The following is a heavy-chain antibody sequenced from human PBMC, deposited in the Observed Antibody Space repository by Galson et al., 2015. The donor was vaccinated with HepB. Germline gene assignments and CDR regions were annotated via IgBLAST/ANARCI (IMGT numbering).Heavy chain of an antibody. Sequence: LRLSCAASGFTFDDYAMHWVRQAPGKGLEWVSGISWNSGSIGYADSVKGRFTISRDNAKNSLYLQMNSLRAEDTALYYCAKENMYIWGSYRNYYYYYYMDVWGKGTTVTVSS. CDR3: AKENMYIWGSYRNYYYYYYMDV. V-gene: IGHV3-9*01. J-gene: IGHJ6*03. CDR1: GFTFDDYA. D-gene: IGHD3-16*02. CDR2: ISWNSGSI.